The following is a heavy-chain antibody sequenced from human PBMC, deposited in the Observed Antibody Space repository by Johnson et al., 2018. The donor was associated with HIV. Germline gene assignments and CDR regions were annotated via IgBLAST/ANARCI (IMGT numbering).Heavy chain of an antibody. Sequence: QVQLVESGGGVVQPGGSLRLSCAASGFTFADYGMHWVRQPPGKGLEWVAFIAHDESITHYADSVKGRFTISRDNSKNTLYLQMNSLRAEDTALYYCAKDLGDAVGDTHDAFDIWGQGTMVTVSS. CDR2: IAHDESIT. CDR3: AKDLGDAVGDTHDAFDI. CDR1: GFTFADYG. D-gene: IGHD1-26*01. V-gene: IGHV3-30*02. J-gene: IGHJ3*02.